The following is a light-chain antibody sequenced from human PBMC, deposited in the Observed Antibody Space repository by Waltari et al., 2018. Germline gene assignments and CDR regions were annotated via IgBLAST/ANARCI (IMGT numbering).Light chain of an antibody. CDR3: SSYTSSSTVV. J-gene: IGLJ2*01. V-gene: IGLV2-14*03. Sequence: QSALTQPASVSGSPGQSITLSCTGTSSYVGGYNYVSWYQQHPGKAPKLMIYDVSNRPSGVSNRFSGSKSGNTASLTISGLQAEEEADYYCSSYTSSSTVVFGGGTKLTVL. CDR1: SSYVGGYNY. CDR2: DVS.